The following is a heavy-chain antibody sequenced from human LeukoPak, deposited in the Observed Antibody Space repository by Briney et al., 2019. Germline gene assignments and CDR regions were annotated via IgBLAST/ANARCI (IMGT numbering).Heavy chain of an antibody. CDR2: ISYDGSNK. D-gene: IGHD3-10*01. V-gene: IGHV3-30*18. CDR3: AKDGPVTMVRGVIEYYFDY. J-gene: IGHJ4*02. CDR1: GFTFSSYG. Sequence: GGSLRLSCAASGFTFSSYGMHWVRQAPGKGLEWVAVISYDGSNKHYADSVKGRFTISRDNSKNTLYLQMNSLRAEDTAVYYCAKDGPVTMVRGVIEYYFDYWGQGTLVTVSS.